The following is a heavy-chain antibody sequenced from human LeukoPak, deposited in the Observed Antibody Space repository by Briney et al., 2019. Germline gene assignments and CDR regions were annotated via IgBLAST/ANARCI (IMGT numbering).Heavy chain of an antibody. CDR2: ISGSGGST. J-gene: IGHJ4*02. D-gene: IGHD6-19*01. CDR3: AKFHVNFSSGWLRSFDY. CDR1: GFTFSSYA. Sequence: GGSLRLSCAASGFTFSSYAMSWVRQAPGKGLEWVSTISGSGGSTYYADSVKGRFTISRDNSKNTLYLQMNSLRAEDTAIYYCAKFHVNFSSGWLRSFDYWGQGTLVTVSS. V-gene: IGHV3-23*01.